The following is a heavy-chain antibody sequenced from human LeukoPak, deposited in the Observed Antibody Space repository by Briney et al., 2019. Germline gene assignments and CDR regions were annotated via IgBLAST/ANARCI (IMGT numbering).Heavy chain of an antibody. D-gene: IGHD6-19*01. CDR1: GFTFSSYG. V-gene: IGHV3-33*06. Sequence: PGGSLRLSCAASGFTFSSYGMHWVRQAPGKGLEWVAVIWYDGSNKYYADSVKGRFTISRDNSKNTPYLQMNSLRAEDTAVYYCAKDFFPLSSGWYFGYFQHWGQGTLVTVSS. CDR2: IWYDGSNK. J-gene: IGHJ1*01. CDR3: AKDFFPLSSGWYFGYFQH.